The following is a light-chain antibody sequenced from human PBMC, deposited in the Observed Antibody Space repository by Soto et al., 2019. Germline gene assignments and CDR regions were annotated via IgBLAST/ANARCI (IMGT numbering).Light chain of an antibody. CDR1: QSINNW. Sequence: DIQMTPSPSTLSASVGDRVTITCRASQSINNWLAWCQQKPGKAPKVLIKKASSLESGVLSRFSGSGSGTEFTLTISSLQPDDFATYYCHQYDTYPLTFSGGTKVEIK. J-gene: IGKJ4*01. CDR3: HQYDTYPLT. CDR2: KAS. V-gene: IGKV1-5*03.